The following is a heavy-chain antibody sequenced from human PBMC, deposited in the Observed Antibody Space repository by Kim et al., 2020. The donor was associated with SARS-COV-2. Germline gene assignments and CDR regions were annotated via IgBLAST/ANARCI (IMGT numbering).Heavy chain of an antibody. CDR1: GYTFTSYG. CDR3: ARTPDYDILTGYYGIVDY. D-gene: IGHD3-9*01. Sequence: ASVKVSCKASGYTFTSYGISWVRQAPGQGLEWMGWISAYNGNTNYAQKLQGRVTMTTDTSTSTAYMELRSLRSDDTAVYYCARTPDYDILTGYYGIVDYWGQGTLVTVSS. CDR2: ISAYNGNT. J-gene: IGHJ4*02. V-gene: IGHV1-18*01.